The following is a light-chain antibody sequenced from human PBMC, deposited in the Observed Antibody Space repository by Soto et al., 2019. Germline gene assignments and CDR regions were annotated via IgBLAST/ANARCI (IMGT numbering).Light chain of an antibody. CDR2: GNV. CDR1: SSNIGADYD. V-gene: IGLV1-40*01. J-gene: IGLJ1*01. Sequence: QSVLTQPPSASGTPGQRVTISCTGSSSNIGADYDVHWYQQFPGTAPKLLIDGNVDRPSGVPDRFSASKSGTSASLAITGLQAEDEADYYCQAYDTSLSGVVFGTGTKLTVL. CDR3: QAYDTSLSGVV.